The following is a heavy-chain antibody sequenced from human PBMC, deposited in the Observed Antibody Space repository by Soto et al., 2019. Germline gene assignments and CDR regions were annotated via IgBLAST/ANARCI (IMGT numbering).Heavy chain of an antibody. Sequence: SETLYLTCAVYGGSFSDYYWSWMRQPPGKGLEWIGEINHSGSTNYNPSLKSRVTISVDTSKNQFSLKLSSVTAADTAVYYCAREGRYYASGRFWWFDSWGQGTLVTVSS. CDR2: INHSGST. CDR3: AREGRYYASGRFWWFDS. CDR1: GGSFSDYY. V-gene: IGHV4-34*01. D-gene: IGHD3-10*01. J-gene: IGHJ5*01.